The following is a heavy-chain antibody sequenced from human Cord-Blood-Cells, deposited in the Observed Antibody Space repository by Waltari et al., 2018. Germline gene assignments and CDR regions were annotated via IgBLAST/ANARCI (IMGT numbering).Heavy chain of an antibody. CDR3: ARGRLLYYYGSGSYYFDY. Sequence: QVQLQQWGAGLLKPSETLSLTCAVHGGSFSGYYWIWIRQLPGKGLEWIGEINHSGSANYNPSLKSRVTISVDTSKNQFSLKLSSVTAADTAVYYCARGRLLYYYGSGSYYFDYWGQGTLVTVSS. CDR2: INHSGSA. D-gene: IGHD3-10*01. CDR1: GGSFSGYY. J-gene: IGHJ4*02. V-gene: IGHV4-34*01.